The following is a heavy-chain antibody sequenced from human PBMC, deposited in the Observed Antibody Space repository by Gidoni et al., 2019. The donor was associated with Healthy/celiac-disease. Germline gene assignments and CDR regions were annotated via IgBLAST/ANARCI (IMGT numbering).Heavy chain of an antibody. CDR3: ARQGYNWNDFYYDYGMDV. D-gene: IGHD1-20*01. CDR1: GYSFTSYW. CDR2: IYPGDSDT. Sequence: EVQLVQSGAEVKKPGESLKISCKGSGYSFTSYWIGWVRQMPGKGLEWMGIIYPGDSDTRYSPSFQGQVTISADKSISTAYLQWSSLKASDTAMYYCARQGYNWNDFYYDYGMDVWGQGTTVTVSS. J-gene: IGHJ6*02. V-gene: IGHV5-51*01.